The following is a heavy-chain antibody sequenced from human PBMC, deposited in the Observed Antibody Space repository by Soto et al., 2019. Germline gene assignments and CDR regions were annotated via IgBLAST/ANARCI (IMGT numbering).Heavy chain of an antibody. V-gene: IGHV4-34*01. Sequence: QVQLQQWGAGLLKPSETLSLTCAVYGGSFSGYYWSWIRQPPGKGLEWIGEINHSGSTNYNPSLKSRVTISVDPSKNQFSLKLSSVTAADTAVYYCARRGDQIAAAAHFDYWGQGTLVTVSS. J-gene: IGHJ4*02. CDR1: GGSFSGYY. CDR3: ARRGDQIAAAAHFDY. D-gene: IGHD6-13*01. CDR2: INHSGST.